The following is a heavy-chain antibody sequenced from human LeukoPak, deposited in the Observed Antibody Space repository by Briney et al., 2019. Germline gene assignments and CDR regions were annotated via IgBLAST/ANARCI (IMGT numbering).Heavy chain of an antibody. V-gene: IGHV4-30-4*01. Sequence: KSSETLSLTCTVSGGSISSGDYYWSWIRQPPGKGLEWIGYIYYNGSTYYNPSLKSRVTISVDTSKNQFSLKLSSVTAADTAVYYCARDLLNEGNHLDYWGQGTLVTVSS. CDR3: ARDLLNEGNHLDY. J-gene: IGHJ4*02. CDR1: GGSISSGDYY. D-gene: IGHD4-23*01. CDR2: IYYNGST.